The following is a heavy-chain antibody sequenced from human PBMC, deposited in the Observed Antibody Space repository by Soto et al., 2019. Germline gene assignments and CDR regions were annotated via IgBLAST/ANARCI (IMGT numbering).Heavy chain of an antibody. CDR1: GGSISISTYH. Sequence: QLQLQESGPGLVKPSETLSLTCTVSGGSISISTYHWGWIRQPPGKGLEWIGSINYSGSTYYNPSFKSRVTISVAASENQFSLKLSSVTAADTAVYYCARHIAAASEWPVDYMGVWGKGTTGTVSS. CDR3: ARHIAAASEWPVDYMGV. J-gene: IGHJ6*03. V-gene: IGHV4-39*01. CDR2: INYSGST. D-gene: IGHD6-13*01.